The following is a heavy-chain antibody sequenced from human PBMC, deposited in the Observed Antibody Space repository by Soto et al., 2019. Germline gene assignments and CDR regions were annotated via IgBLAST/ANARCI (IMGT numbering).Heavy chain of an antibody. CDR2: IIPIFGTA. CDR1: GGTFSSYA. D-gene: IGHD6-6*01. J-gene: IGHJ4*02. CDR3: ARVSSSTGTNFDY. V-gene: IGHV1-69*13. Sequence: SVKVSCKASGGTFSSYAISWVRQAPGQGLEWMGGIIPIFGTANYAQKFQGRVTITADESTSTAYMELSSLRSEDTAVYYCARVSSSTGTNFDYWGQGTLVTVSS.